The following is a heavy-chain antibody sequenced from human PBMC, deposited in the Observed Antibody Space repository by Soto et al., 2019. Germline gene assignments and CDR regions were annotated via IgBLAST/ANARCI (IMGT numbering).Heavy chain of an antibody. Sequence: GGSLRLSCAASGFTFSSYSMNWVRQAPGKGLEWVSYISSSSSTIYYADSVKGRFTISRDNAKNSLYLQMNSLRAEDTAVYYCAREGKITIFGVVTPSYAFDIWGQGTMVTVSS. CDR2: ISSSSSTI. J-gene: IGHJ3*02. D-gene: IGHD3-3*01. V-gene: IGHV3-48*01. CDR3: AREGKITIFGVVTPSYAFDI. CDR1: GFTFSSYS.